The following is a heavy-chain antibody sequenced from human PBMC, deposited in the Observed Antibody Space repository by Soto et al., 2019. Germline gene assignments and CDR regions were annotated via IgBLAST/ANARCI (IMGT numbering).Heavy chain of an antibody. D-gene: IGHD3-3*01. CDR3: ERGVWSGYPDYYYYGMDV. V-gene: IGHV1-8*01. Sequence: SVKVSCKASGDTFTSHDINWVRQATGQGLEWMGWMNPNSGNTGYAQKFHGRVTMTRNTSISTAYMELSSLRSEDTAVYYCERGVWSGYPDYYYYGMDVWGQGTTVTVSS. J-gene: IGHJ6*02. CDR1: GDTFTSHD. CDR2: MNPNSGNT.